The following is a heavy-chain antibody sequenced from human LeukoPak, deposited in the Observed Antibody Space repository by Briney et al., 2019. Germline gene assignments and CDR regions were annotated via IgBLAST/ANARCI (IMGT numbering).Heavy chain of an antibody. V-gene: IGHV4-31*03. CDR3: AREGFYDSSGYLDY. J-gene: IGHJ4*02. D-gene: IGHD3-22*01. Sequence: SQTLSLTCTVSGGSISSGGYYWSWIRQHPGKGLEWIGYIYYSGSTYYNPSLKSRVTISVDTSKNQFSLKLSSVTAADTAAYYCAREGFYDSSGYLDYWGQGTLVTVSS. CDR1: GGSISSGGYY. CDR2: IYYSGST.